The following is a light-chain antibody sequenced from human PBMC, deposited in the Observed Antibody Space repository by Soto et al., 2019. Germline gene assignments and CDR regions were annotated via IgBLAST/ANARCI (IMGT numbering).Light chain of an antibody. CDR3: QQYNNWLWT. V-gene: IGKV3-11*01. CDR1: QSVSNY. J-gene: IGKJ1*01. CDR2: EAS. Sequence: EIVLTQSPATLSLSPGERATLSCRASQSVSNYLAWYQHRPGQAPRFLIYEASNRATGIPARFSGSGSGTEFTLTISSLQSEDFAVYYCQQYNNWLWTFGQGTKVDIK.